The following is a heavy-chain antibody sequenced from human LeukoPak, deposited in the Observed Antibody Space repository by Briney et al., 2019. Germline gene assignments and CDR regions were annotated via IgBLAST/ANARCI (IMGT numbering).Heavy chain of an antibody. J-gene: IGHJ5*02. V-gene: IGHV3-11*04. D-gene: IGHD4-17*01. CDR1: GFTFSDYY. Sequence: GGSLRLSCAASGFTFSDYYMSWIRQAPGKGLEWVSYISSSGSTIYYADSVKGRFTISRDNAKNSLYLQMNSLRAEDTAVYYCVRRPTVTHWFDLWGQGTLVTVSS. CDR3: VRRPTVTHWFDL. CDR2: ISSSGSTI.